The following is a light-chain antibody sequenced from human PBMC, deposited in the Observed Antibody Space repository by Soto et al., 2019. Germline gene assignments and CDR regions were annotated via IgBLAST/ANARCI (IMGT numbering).Light chain of an antibody. CDR2: GAS. Sequence: EIVMTQSPATLSVSPGERATLSCRASQSVSSNLAWYQQKPGQAPRLLIYGASTRATGIPARFSGSGSGTEFTLTISSLQSEDFAVYYCQQYNTWSGPFGQGTKVDIK. J-gene: IGKJ1*01. CDR3: QQYNTWSGP. CDR1: QSVSSN. V-gene: IGKV3-15*01.